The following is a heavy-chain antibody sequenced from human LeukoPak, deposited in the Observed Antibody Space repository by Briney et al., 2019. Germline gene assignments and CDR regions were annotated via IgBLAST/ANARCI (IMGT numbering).Heavy chain of an antibody. CDR1: GGSISSGGSS. D-gene: IGHD1-1*01. Sequence: SQTLSLTCAVSGGSISSGGSSWNWIRQPLGKGLEWIGCIFHSGSTYYGPSLKSRVTMSVDTSKNQFSLNLNSVTAADTAVYYCASNEGTNDFWGPGILVTVSS. J-gene: IGHJ4*02. CDR3: ASNEGTNDF. CDR2: IFHSGST. V-gene: IGHV4-30-2*01.